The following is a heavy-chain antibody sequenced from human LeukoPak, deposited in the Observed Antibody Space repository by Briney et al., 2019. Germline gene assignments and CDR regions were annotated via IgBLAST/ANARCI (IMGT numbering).Heavy chain of an antibody. Sequence: SETLSLTCTVSGGSISSYYWSWIRQPPGKGLEWIGYIYYSGSTNYNPSLKSRVTISVDTSKNQFSLKLSSVTAADTAVYYCARDQLWDEADWYFDLWGRGTLVTVSS. CDR3: ARDQLWDEADWYFDL. J-gene: IGHJ2*01. V-gene: IGHV4-59*01. CDR1: GGSISSYY. CDR2: IYYSGST. D-gene: IGHD3-10*01.